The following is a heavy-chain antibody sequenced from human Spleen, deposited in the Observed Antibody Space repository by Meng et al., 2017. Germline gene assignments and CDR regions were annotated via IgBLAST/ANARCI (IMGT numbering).Heavy chain of an antibody. CDR3: VRSSAWVRTGFDP. V-gene: IGHV4-39*01. CDR1: GGSISTSGYY. J-gene: IGHJ5*02. Sequence: QPQLQESGPGLVRPSEARSLTRSVSGGSISTSGYYWGWIRQPPGKGLEWIGSIGHSGFTYYTPSLKSRVTVSIDTSRNQFSLWLTSVTAADTAVYYCVRSSAWVRTGFDPWGQGTLVTVSS. D-gene: IGHD6-19*01. CDR2: IGHSGFT.